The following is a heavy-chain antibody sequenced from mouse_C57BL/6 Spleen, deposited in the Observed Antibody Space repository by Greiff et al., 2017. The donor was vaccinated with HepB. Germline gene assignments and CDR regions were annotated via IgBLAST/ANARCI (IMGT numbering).Heavy chain of an antibody. D-gene: IGHD2-1*01. V-gene: IGHV1-59*01. J-gene: IGHJ3*01. CDR1: GYTFTSYW. CDR2: IDPSDSYT. CDR3: ARGDGNC. Sequence: QVQLQQPGAELVRPGTSVKLSCKASGYTFTSYWMHWVKQRPGQGLEWIGVIDPSDSYTNYNQKFKGKATLTVDTSSSTAYMQLSSLTSEDSAVYSCARGDGNCWGQGTLVTVSA.